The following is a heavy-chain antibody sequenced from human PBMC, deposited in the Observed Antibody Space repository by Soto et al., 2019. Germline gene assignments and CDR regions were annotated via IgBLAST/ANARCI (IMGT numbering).Heavy chain of an antibody. J-gene: IGHJ5*02. CDR1: GGSISDGYY. CDR3: ARRDRSGFSYWLDT. CDR2: ISASVST. V-gene: IGHV4-31*03. Sequence: SETLSLTCTVSGGSISDGYYWPWIRQHPRKGLEWIGSISASVSTSYNPSLKSRLTVSVDKSKNQFSLNLRSVTAADTAVYYCARRDRSGFSYWLDTWGQGTLVTVSS. D-gene: IGHD3-22*01.